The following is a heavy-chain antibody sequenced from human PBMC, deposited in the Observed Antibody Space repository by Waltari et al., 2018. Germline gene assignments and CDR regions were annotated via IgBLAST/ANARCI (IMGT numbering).Heavy chain of an antibody. V-gene: IGHV3-7*01. D-gene: IGHD6-19*01. J-gene: IGHJ4*02. CDR3: ATSGWYCFDY. Sequence: EVKLVESGGGLVQPGGSLRLSCAASGFTISSFWMNWVRQTPGRGLEWVAGIKQGGSGKYYPDSVKGRFPISRDNAKNSLYLQMNSLRAQDTAVYYCATSGWYCFDYWGQGTLVTVSS. CDR1: GFTISSFW. CDR2: IKQGGSGK.